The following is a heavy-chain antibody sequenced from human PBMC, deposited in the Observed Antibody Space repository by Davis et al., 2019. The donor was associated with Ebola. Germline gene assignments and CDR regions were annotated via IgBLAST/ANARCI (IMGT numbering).Heavy chain of an antibody. CDR1: GFTFSSYG. CDR2: ISYDGSNK. V-gene: IGHV3-30*03. J-gene: IGHJ5*02. CDR3: AGWAAAGRGSWFDP. Sequence: GESLKISCAASGFTFSSYGMHWVRQAPGKGLEWVAVISYDGSNKYYADSVKGRFTISRDNSKNTLYLQMNSLRAEDTAVYYCAGWAAAGRGSWFDPWGQGTLVTVSS. D-gene: IGHD6-13*01.